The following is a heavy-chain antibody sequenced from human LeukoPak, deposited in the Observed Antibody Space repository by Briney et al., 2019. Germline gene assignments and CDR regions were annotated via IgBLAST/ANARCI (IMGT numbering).Heavy chain of an antibody. J-gene: IGHJ3*02. V-gene: IGHV3-23*01. Sequence: GGSLRLSCTASGFKFDAYAMHWVRQAPGKGLEWVSGISGTAGATYYADSVKGRFTISRDNAKNSLYLQMNSLRAEDTAVYYCARLRAFDIWGQGTMVTVSS. CDR2: ISGTAGAT. CDR1: GFKFDAYA. CDR3: ARLRAFDI. D-gene: IGHD3-16*01.